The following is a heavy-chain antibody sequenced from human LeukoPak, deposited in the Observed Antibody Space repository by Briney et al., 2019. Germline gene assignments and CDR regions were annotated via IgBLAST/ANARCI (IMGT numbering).Heavy chain of an antibody. CDR3: ARTAYYYDSSGYDDAFDI. V-gene: IGHV3-11*01. D-gene: IGHD3-22*01. J-gene: IGHJ3*02. CDR1: GFTFSDYY. CDR2: ISRSGSTR. Sequence: GGSLRLSCAASGFTFSDYYMSWIRQAPGKGLEWVSHISRSGSTRYYADSLKGRFTISRDNANNSLYLQMNSLRAEDTAVYYCARTAYYYDSSGYDDAFDIWGQGTMVTVS.